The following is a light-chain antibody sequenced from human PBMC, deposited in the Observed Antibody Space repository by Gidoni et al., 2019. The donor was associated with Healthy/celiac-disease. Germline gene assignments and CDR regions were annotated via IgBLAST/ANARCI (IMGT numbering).Light chain of an antibody. Sequence: DIERTQSPSSLSAPVGDRVTITCRASQSISSYLNWYQQKPGKAPKLLIYAASSLQSGVPSRFSGSGSGTDFTLTISSLQPDDFAPYYCQQSYSTPQTFGQGTKVEIK. CDR3: QQSYSTPQT. CDR2: AAS. CDR1: QSISSY. V-gene: IGKV1-39*01. J-gene: IGKJ1*01.